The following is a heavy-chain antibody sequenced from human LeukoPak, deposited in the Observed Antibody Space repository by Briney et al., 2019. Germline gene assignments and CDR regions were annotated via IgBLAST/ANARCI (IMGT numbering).Heavy chain of an antibody. D-gene: IGHD1-26*01. V-gene: IGHV4-59*01. J-gene: IGHJ5*02. Sequence: TSETLSLTCTVSGGSISSYYWSWIRQPPGKGLEWIGYIYYSGSTNYNPSLKSRVTISVDTSKNQFSLKLSSVTAADTAVYYCARVSGSYFRWFDPWGQGTLVTVSS. CDR2: IYYSGST. CDR3: ARVSGSYFRWFDP. CDR1: GGSISSYY.